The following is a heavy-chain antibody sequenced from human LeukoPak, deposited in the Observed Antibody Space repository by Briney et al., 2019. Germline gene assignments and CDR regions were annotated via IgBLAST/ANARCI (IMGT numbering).Heavy chain of an antibody. CDR2: IYHSGST. V-gene: IGHV4-30-2*01. D-gene: IGHD2-21*02. Sequence: SETLPLTCAVSGGSISSGGYSWSWIRQPPGKGLEWIGYIYHSGSTYYNPSLKSRVTISVDRSKNQFSLKLSSVTAADTAVYYCARVCGGDCYPSPDAFDIWGQGTMVTVSS. CDR1: GGSISSGGYS. J-gene: IGHJ3*02. CDR3: ARVCGGDCYPSPDAFDI.